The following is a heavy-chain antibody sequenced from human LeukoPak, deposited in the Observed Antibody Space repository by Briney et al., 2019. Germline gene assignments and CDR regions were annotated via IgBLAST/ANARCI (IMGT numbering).Heavy chain of an antibody. CDR2: IYSRGST. CDR1: GVPVISNY. D-gene: IGHD3-10*01. V-gene: IGHV3-66*02. J-gene: IGHJ4*02. Sequence: GGSLRLSWAASGVPVISNYMSWVRQPPGKGLEWVSVIYSRGSTYYADSVKGRFTISRDNSKNALYLQIHSLSAEDTAVYYCASSAPEEYYFDYWGQGTLVTVSS. CDR3: ASSAPEEYYFDY.